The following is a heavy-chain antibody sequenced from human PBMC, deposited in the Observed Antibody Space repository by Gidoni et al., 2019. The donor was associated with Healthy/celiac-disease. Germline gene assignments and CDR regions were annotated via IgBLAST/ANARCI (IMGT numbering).Heavy chain of an antibody. V-gene: IGHV1-69*04. CDR2: IIPILGIA. D-gene: IGHD5-12*01. J-gene: IGHJ3*02. CDR1: GGTFSSYA. CDR3: ASYPTRMATMGGDAFDI. Sequence: QVQLVQSGAEVKKPGSSVKVSCQASGGTFSSYAISWVRQAPGQGLEWMGRIIPILGIANYAQKFQGRVTITADKSTSTAYMELSSLRSEDTAVYYCASYPTRMATMGGDAFDIWGQGTMVTVSS.